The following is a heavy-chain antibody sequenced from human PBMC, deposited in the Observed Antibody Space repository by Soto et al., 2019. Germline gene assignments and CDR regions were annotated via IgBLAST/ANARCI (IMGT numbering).Heavy chain of an antibody. CDR2: ISGSGGST. Sequence: GGSLRLSCAASGFTFSSYAMSWVRQAPGKGLEWVSAISGSGGSTYYADSVKGRFTISRDNSKNTLYLQMNSLRAEDTAVYYCAKLGYCSGGSCYDAGFFDYWGQGTLVTVSS. D-gene: IGHD2-15*01. CDR3: AKLGYCSGGSCYDAGFFDY. J-gene: IGHJ4*02. CDR1: GFTFSSYA. V-gene: IGHV3-23*01.